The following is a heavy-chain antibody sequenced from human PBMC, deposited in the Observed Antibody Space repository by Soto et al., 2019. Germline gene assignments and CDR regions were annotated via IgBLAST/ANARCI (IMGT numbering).Heavy chain of an antibody. V-gene: IGHV1-2*04. Sequence: GASVKVSCKASGYTFTSYYMHWVRQAPGQGLEWMGWINPNSGGTNYAQKFQGWVTMTRDTSISTAYMELSRLRSDDTAVYYCAIDNLARLLTNWFDPWGQGTLVSVSS. CDR2: INPNSGGT. CDR1: GYTFTSYY. D-gene: IGHD2-21*02. J-gene: IGHJ5*02. CDR3: AIDNLARLLTNWFDP.